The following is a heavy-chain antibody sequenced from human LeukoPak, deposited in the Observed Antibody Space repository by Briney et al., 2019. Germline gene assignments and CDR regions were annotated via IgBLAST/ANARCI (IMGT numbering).Heavy chain of an antibody. CDR3: ATTSGYRNYYYYYIDV. J-gene: IGHJ6*03. D-gene: IGHD3-22*01. CDR2: SSYGGNS. CDR1: GGSISSTIYY. Sequence: PSETLSLTCTVSGGSISSTIYYWGWIRQPPGKGLEWIGTSSYGGNSYYNPSLKSRVTISVDGSKNQFSLTLTSVTAADTAVYYCATTSGYRNYYYYYIDVWGKGTTVTVSS. V-gene: IGHV4-39*01.